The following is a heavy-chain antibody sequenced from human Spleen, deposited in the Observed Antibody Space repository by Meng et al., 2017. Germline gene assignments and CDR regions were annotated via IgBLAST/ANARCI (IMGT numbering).Heavy chain of an antibody. Sequence: ASVKVSCKASGYTFTTFDINWVRQASGQRLEWMGWMSPNSGHTGSAQKFQGRVIMTRNTSTNTAYMELSSLKSEDTAVYYRASHCTSFCQLWGQETLVTVSS. V-gene: IGHV1-8*01. J-gene: IGHJ4*02. D-gene: IGHD2/OR15-2a*01. CDR3: ASHCTSFCQL. CDR2: MSPNSGHT. CDR1: GYTFTTFD.